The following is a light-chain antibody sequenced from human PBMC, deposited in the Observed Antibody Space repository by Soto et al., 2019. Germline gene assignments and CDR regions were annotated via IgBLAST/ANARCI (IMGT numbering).Light chain of an antibody. J-gene: IGKJ4*01. CDR1: QSVSSSY. CDR3: QQYGSSLLT. Sequence: EIVFTQSPXTLSLSPGERATLSCRASQSVSSSYLAWYQQKPGQAPRLLIYGASSRATGIPDRFSGSGSGTDFTLTISRLEPEDFAVYYCQQYGSSLLTFGGGTKVAIK. V-gene: IGKV3-20*01. CDR2: GAS.